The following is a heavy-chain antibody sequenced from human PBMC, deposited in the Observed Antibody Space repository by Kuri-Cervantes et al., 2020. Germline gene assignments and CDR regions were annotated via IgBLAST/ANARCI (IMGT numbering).Heavy chain of an antibody. CDR3: ARLWGWGYLPNQIEENFDY. Sequence: GGSLRLSCAASGFTFSYYGKGLVWVSGIGSAVDTYYPGSVKGRFTISRDNSKNTLYLQMNSLRAEDTAVYYCARLWGWGYLPNQIEENFDYWGQGTLVTVSS. CDR2: IGSAVDT. CDR1: GFTFSYYG. J-gene: IGHJ4*02. V-gene: IGHV3-13*01. D-gene: IGHD3-16*01.